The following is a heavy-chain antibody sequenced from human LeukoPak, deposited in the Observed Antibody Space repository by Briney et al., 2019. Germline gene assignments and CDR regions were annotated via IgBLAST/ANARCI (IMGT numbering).Heavy chain of an antibody. CDR2: INPSSGST. CDR1: GYTFTTYY. J-gene: IGHJ4*02. V-gene: IGHV1-46*01. CDR3: ARVLGAHRYGSIDH. Sequence: GASVKVSCKASGYTFTTYYMHWVRQAPGQGLEWMGIINPSSGSTSYAQKFQGRATMTRDTSTSTVYMELSSLRSEDTAIYYCARVLGAHRYGSIDHWGQGTLVTVSS. D-gene: IGHD5-18*01.